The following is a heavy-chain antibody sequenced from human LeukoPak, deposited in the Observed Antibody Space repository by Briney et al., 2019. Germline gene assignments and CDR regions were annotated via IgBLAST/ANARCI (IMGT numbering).Heavy chain of an antibody. J-gene: IGHJ4*02. CDR1: GYIFTNYY. CDR3: ARSDRSGSYLEIDY. D-gene: IGHD3-10*01. Sequence: ASVKVSCKASGYIFTNYYMHWVRQAPGEGLEWMGIINPTGGSTSYAQKFQGRVTMTRDTSISTAYMELSRLRSDDTAVYYCARSDRSGSYLEIDYWGQGTLVTVSS. CDR2: INPTGGST. V-gene: IGHV1-46*01.